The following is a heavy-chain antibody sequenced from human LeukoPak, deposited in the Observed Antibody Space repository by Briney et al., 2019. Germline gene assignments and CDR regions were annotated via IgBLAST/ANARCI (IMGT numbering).Heavy chain of an antibody. CDR3: ASNGDDFWSGYSDY. D-gene: IGHD3-3*01. J-gene: IGHJ4*02. Sequence: SETLSLTCAVYGGSFSGYYWSWIRQPPGKGLEWIGEINHSGSTNYNPSLKSRVTISVDTSKNQFSLKLSSVTAADTAVYYCASNGDDFWSGYSDYWGQRTLVTVSS. CDR2: INHSGST. V-gene: IGHV4-34*01. CDR1: GGSFSGYY.